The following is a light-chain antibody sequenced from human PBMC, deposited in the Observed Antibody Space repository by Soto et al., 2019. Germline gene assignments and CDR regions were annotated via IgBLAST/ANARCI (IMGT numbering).Light chain of an antibody. J-gene: IGKJ1*01. V-gene: IGKV3-15*01. CDR3: QQYNNWPRT. CDR2: GAS. Sequence: EIILTQPPDTLSLSPLERDTLSCSASQTVSSNLAWYQQKPGQAPRLLIYGASTRATGIPARFSGSGSGTEFTLTISSLQSEDFAVYYCQQYNNWPRTFGQGTTVDIK. CDR1: QTVSSN.